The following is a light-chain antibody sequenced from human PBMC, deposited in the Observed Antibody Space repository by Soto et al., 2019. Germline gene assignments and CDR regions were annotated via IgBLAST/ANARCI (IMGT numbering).Light chain of an antibody. CDR2: WAS. CDR1: QRGLSSSNKKNY. CDR3: PQHYSAPLT. Sequence: DIVMTQSPDSLAVSLGERATINFKASQRGLSSSNKKNYLAWHQQKPGQPTTLLIPWASSRQSGVPGRFSGSGSGTDFTLTISSLQAEDVAVYYCPQHYSAPLTFAGGTKVDIK. J-gene: IGKJ4*01. V-gene: IGKV4-1*01.